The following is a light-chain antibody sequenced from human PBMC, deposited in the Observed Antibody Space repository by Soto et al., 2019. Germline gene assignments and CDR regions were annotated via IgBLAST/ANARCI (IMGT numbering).Light chain of an antibody. CDR3: SSYAGSTFV. CDR2: EVT. Sequence: QSALTQPPSASGSPGQSVTISCTGTSSDVGGYNYVSWYQQYPGKAPKLIIHEVTKRPSGVPDRFSGSKSGNTAFLTVSGLQAEDEADYYCSSYAGSTFVFGTGTKLTVL. CDR1: SSDVGGYNY. J-gene: IGLJ1*01. V-gene: IGLV2-8*01.